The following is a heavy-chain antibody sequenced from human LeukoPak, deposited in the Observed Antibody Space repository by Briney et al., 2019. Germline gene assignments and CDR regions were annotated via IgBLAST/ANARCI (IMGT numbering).Heavy chain of an antibody. D-gene: IGHD5/OR15-5a*01. Sequence: GGSLRLSCTASGFTFGDYAISWVRQAPGKGLEWVGHIKSKADGGTTDYAAPAKGRFTISRDDSKNTLSLQMNSLKYEDTAVYYCTTDPFMLDVYHFHYWGQGTLVTVSS. CDR3: TTDPFMLDVYHFHY. J-gene: IGHJ4*02. CDR1: GFTFGDYA. V-gene: IGHV3-15*01. CDR2: IKSKADGGTT.